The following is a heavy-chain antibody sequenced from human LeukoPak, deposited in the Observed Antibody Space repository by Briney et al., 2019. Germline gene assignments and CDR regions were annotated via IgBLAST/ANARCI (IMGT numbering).Heavy chain of an antibody. V-gene: IGHV3-48*01. J-gene: IGHJ4*02. CDR3: ARDDGYYYGSGRYSSLDY. D-gene: IGHD3-10*01. Sequence: QAGGALRLSCAASGFTFSSYSMNWVRQAPGDGLEWGSYISSSSSTIYYADSVKGRLTISRDNAKNSLYLQMNSLRAEDTAVYYCARDDGYYYGSGRYSSLDYWGQGTLVTVSS. CDR2: ISSSSSTI. CDR1: GFTFSSYS.